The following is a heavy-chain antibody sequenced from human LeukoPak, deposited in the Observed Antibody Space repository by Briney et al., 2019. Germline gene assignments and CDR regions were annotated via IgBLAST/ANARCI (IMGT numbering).Heavy chain of an antibody. CDR1: GFTFISYS. Sequence: GGALRLSCAASGFTFISYSMNSVRQAPGKGLDWVASISSSSRYIYYADSVKGRFTISRDNAKNALYLQMNSTSAEDTAVYYCARHSRPYYAFWSGSSHFDYWGQGTLVTVSS. CDR2: ISSSSRYI. V-gene: IGHV3-21*01. CDR3: ARHSRPYYAFWSGSSHFDY. J-gene: IGHJ4*02. D-gene: IGHD3-3*01.